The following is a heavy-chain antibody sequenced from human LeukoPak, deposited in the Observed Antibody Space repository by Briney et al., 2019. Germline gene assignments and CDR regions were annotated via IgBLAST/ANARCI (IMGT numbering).Heavy chain of an antibody. CDR3: ARDFPYYDSTHWFDP. CDR1: GFTFSDYS. V-gene: IGHV3-11*04. Sequence: GGSLRLSCAASGFTFSDYSMNWIRQAPGKGLEWVSYISSSGNTIYYAVSVKGRFTISRDNSKNTLYLQMNSLRAEDTAVYYCARDFPYYDSTHWFDPWGQGTLVTVSS. CDR2: ISSSGNTI. D-gene: IGHD3-22*01. J-gene: IGHJ5*02.